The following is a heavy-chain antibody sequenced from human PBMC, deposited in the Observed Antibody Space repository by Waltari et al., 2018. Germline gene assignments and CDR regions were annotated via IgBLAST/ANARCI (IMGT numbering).Heavy chain of an antibody. CDR3: VRDDDGGMGAV. CDR2: IYQDGTVT. V-gene: IGHV3-7*01. J-gene: IGHJ6*02. CDR1: GFTFSRFW. Sequence: EVQLVESGGGLVQPGGSLRLSCAASGFTFSRFWMSWVRQAPGKRLEWVANIYQDGTVTNYVDSVKGRFTTSRDNARNSLYLQMNSLRVDDTAVYYCVRDDDGGMGAVWGQGTTVTVSS. D-gene: IGHD3-16*01.